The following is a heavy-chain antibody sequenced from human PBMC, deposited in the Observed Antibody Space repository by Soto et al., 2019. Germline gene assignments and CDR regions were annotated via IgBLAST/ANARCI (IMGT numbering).Heavy chain of an antibody. CDR1: GFTFSSYG. Sequence: QVQLVESGGGVVQPGRSLRLSCAASGFTFSSYGMHWVRQAPGKGLEWVAVIWYDGSNKYYADSVTGRFTISRDNSKNQRYLQMNGRRDEDTAVYYCARYRVYDCWSGSLLDEYGMDVWGQGTTVTVSS. CDR3: ARYRVYDCWSGSLLDEYGMDV. D-gene: IGHD3-3*01. CDR2: IWYDGSNK. J-gene: IGHJ6*02. V-gene: IGHV3-33*01.